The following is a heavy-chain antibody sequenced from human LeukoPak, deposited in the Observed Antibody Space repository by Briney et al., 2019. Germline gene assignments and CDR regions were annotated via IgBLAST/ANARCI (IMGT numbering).Heavy chain of an antibody. CDR3: AREGGDLRWKNRFDF. Sequence: GGSLRLSCAASGFTFSSYGMHWVRQAPGKGLEWVALTSSDGSSKYYTDSVKGRFTISRDNSKNTLYLQMNSLRAEDTAVYYCAREGGDLRWKNRFDFWGQGTLVTVSS. CDR2: TSSDGSSK. V-gene: IGHV3-30*03. D-gene: IGHD4-23*01. CDR1: GFTFSSYG. J-gene: IGHJ4*02.